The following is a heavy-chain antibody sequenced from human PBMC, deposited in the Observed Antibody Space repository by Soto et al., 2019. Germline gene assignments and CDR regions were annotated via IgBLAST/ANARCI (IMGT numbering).Heavy chain of an antibody. CDR1: GFTFSSYA. Sequence: QVQLVESGGGVVQPGRSLRLSCAASGFTFSSYAMHWVRQAPGKGLKWVAVMSYDGTNKYYADSVKGRLTISRDNSKNTLYLQMNSLRAEDTAVYYCARDRTLFGTGSTYYFDYWGQGTLVAVSS. CDR3: ARDRTLFGTGSTYYFDY. J-gene: IGHJ4*02. D-gene: IGHD1-1*01. CDR2: MSYDGTNK. V-gene: IGHV3-30-3*01.